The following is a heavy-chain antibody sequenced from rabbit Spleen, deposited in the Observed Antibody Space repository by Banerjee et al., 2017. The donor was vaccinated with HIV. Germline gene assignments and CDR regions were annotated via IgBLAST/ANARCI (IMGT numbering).Heavy chain of an antibody. CDR3: ARDTGTSFSTYGMDL. CDR1: GFDFNNNYY. Sequence: QSLEESGGDLVKPGASLTLTCKASGFDFNNNYYMCWVRQAPGKGLEWIACIYGDSSGSTWYATWAKGRFTISKTSSTTVTLQMTSLTAADTATYFCARDTGTSFSTYGMDLWGPGTLVTVS. J-gene: IGHJ6*01. CDR2: IYGDSSGST. V-gene: IGHV1S40*01. D-gene: IGHD8-1*01.